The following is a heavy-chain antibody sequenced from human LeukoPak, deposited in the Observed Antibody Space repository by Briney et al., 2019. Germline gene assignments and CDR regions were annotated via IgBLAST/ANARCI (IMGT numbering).Heavy chain of an antibody. CDR1: GGSISSSNW. D-gene: IGHD3-10*01. CDR3: ARRRLLWFGELSGGMDV. Sequence: SETLSLTCAVSGGSISSSNWLSWVRQPPGKGLEWIGEIYHSGSTNYNPSLKSRVTISVDKSKNQFSLKLSSVTAAGTAVYYCARRRLLWFGELSGGMDVWGKGTTVTVSS. CDR2: IYHSGST. V-gene: IGHV4-4*02. J-gene: IGHJ6*04.